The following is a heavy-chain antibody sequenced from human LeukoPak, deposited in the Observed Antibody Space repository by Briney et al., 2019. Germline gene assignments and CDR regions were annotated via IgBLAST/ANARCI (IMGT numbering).Heavy chain of an antibody. CDR2: IGGTGDNT. Sequence: GGSRKLSCLASGFTFKLSAMTWVRQAPGKGLEWVSAIGGTGDNTYYADSVKGRFTISRDNSRSTLYLQMDSLRAEDTATYYCARDRGPYVGIDNNWFDPWGQGTLVTVSS. CDR1: GFTFKLSA. J-gene: IGHJ5*02. D-gene: IGHD3-10*02. V-gene: IGHV3-23*01. CDR3: ARDRGPYVGIDNNWFDP.